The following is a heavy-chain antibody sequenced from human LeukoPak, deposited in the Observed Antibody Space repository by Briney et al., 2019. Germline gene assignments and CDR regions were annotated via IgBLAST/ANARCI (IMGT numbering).Heavy chain of an antibody. Sequence: ASVKVSCKASGYTFTGYYMHWVRQAPGQGLEWMGRINPSSGDTNFAQKFQGRVTMTRDTSLSTAYMELSRLRSDDTAVYYCANLMTTVTAGPFDYWGQGTLVTVSS. CDR3: ANLMTTVTAGPFDY. CDR2: INPSSGDT. D-gene: IGHD4-17*01. V-gene: IGHV1-2*06. CDR1: GYTFTGYY. J-gene: IGHJ4*02.